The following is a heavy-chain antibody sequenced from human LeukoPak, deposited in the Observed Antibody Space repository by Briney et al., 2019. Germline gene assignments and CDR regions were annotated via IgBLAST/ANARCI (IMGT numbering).Heavy chain of an antibody. V-gene: IGHV3-13*01. D-gene: IGHD5-18*01. J-gene: IGHJ4*02. CDR1: GFTLGSHD. CDR2: VSSGFHA. CDR3: VREARGYHYTYFDY. Sequence: AGSLRLSCTASGFTLGSHDMHWVRQIPGQGLEWVAAVSSGFHAFSADSVQGRFTVSREDARNSLYLQMNSLRAGDTAVYYCVREARGYHYTYFDYWGQGTLVTVSS.